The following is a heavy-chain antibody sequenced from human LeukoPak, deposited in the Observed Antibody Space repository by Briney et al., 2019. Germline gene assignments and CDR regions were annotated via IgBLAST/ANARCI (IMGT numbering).Heavy chain of an antibody. CDR1: GYTFTGHY. CDR2: MNTNSGGT. D-gene: IGHD6-19*01. Sequence: ASVKASCKASGYTFTGHYMHWVRQAPGHGLEWVGWMNTNSGGTKFAQRFQGRVTMTRDTSISTAYMELSRLTFDDTAVYYCARPRTSGWIHDVYDIWGQGTLVTVPS. V-gene: IGHV1-2*02. J-gene: IGHJ3*02. CDR3: ARPRTSGWIHDVYDI.